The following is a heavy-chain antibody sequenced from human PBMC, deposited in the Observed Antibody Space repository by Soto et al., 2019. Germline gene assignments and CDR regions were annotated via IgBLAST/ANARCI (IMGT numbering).Heavy chain of an antibody. CDR3: ARDRNYSYTSDYPDY. CDR1: GYTFTSYG. CDR2: ISAYNGNT. D-gene: IGHD3-22*01. V-gene: IGHV1-18*04. J-gene: IGHJ4*02. Sequence: ASVKVSYKASGYTFTSYGISWVRQAPGQGLEWMGWISAYNGNTNYAQKLQGRVTMTTDTYTSTADMELGGLSSDEKAVYYCARDRNYSYTSDYPDYWGQGTSVTVSS.